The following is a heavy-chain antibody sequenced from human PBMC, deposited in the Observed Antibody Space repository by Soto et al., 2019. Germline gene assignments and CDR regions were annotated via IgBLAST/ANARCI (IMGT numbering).Heavy chain of an antibody. CDR2: ISGSGGST. V-gene: IGHV3-23*01. D-gene: IGHD4-17*01. CDR3: ANMAGYGDHDFDY. Sequence: GGSLRLSCAASGFTFSSYAMSWVRQAPGKGLEWVSAISGSGGSTYYADSGKGRFTISGANSKNTLYLQMNSLRAEDTAVYYCANMAGYGDHDFDYWGQGTLVTVSS. J-gene: IGHJ4*02. CDR1: GFTFSSYA.